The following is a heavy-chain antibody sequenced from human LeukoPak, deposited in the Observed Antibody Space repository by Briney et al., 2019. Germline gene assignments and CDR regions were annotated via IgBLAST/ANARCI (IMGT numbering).Heavy chain of an antibody. CDR1: GGSISSSSYH. Sequence: SETLSLTCTVSGGSISSSSYHWGWIRQPPGKGLEWIGSIYYSGSTYYNPSLKSRVTISVDTSKNQFSLKLSSVTAADTAVYYCARPIESLYFDYWGQGTLVTVSS. D-gene: IGHD5-24*01. V-gene: IGHV4-39*01. J-gene: IGHJ4*02. CDR3: ARPIESLYFDY. CDR2: IYYSGST.